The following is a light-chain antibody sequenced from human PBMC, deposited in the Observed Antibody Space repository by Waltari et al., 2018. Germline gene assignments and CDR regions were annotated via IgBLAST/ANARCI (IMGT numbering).Light chain of an antibody. CDR1: TSHFGSHNL. V-gene: IGLV2-23*02. CDR2: EVS. CDR3: CSYAGSSTSLYV. Sequence: QSALTQPASGSGSPGPSITIPRTGTTSHFGSHNLSSWYQQHPGKAPKPMIYEVSKGPSGVSNRFSGSKSGNTASLTISGLQAEDEADYYCCSYAGSSTSLYVFGTGTKVTVL. J-gene: IGLJ1*01.